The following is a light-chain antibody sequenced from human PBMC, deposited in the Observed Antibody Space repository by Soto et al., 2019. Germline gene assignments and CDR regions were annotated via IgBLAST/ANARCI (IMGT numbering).Light chain of an antibody. J-gene: IGKJ2*01. V-gene: IGKV3-20*01. CDR1: QSVSSSY. CDR2: AAS. CDR3: QQYNNWPPDYT. Sequence: EIVLTQSPGTLSLSPGERATLSCRSSQSVSSSYLAWYQQKPGQAPRLLIYAASSRATGIPDRFSGSGSGTDFTLTISRLEPEDFAVYYCQQYNNWPPDYTFGQGTKLEIK.